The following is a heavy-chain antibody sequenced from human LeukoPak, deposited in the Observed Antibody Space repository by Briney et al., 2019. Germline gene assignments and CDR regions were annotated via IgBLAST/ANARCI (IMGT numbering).Heavy chain of an antibody. V-gene: IGHV1-8*03. CDR2: MNPNSGNT. J-gene: IGHJ4*02. CDR3: ARARRYCSSTSCYSDFHY. D-gene: IGHD2-2*01. CDR1: GYTFTSYD. Sequence: ASVKVSCKASGYTFTSYDINWVRQATGQGLEWMGWMNPNSGNTGYAQKFQGRVTITRNTSISTAYMELSSLRSEETAVYYCARARRYCSSTSCYSDFHYWGQGTLVTVSS.